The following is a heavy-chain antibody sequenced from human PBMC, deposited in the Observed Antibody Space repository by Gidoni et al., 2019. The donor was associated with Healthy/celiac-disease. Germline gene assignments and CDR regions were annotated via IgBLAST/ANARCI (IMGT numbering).Heavy chain of an antibody. CDR1: GFPFVDYA. CDR3: AKYGDYVY. V-gene: IGHV3-9*01. J-gene: IGHJ4*02. D-gene: IGHD4-17*01. Sequence: EVQLVESGGGLVQPGRSLRLSCAASGFPFVDYAMHWVRQAPGKGLEWVSGISWNSGSIGYADSVKGRFTISRDNAKNSLYLQMNSLRAEDTALYYCAKYGDYVYWGQGTLVTVSS. CDR2: ISWNSGSI.